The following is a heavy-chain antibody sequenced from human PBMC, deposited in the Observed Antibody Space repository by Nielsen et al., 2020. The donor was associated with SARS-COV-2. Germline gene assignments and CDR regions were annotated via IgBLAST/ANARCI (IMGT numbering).Heavy chain of an antibody. V-gene: IGHV3-23*01. CDR1: GFTFSSYA. CDR2: ISGSGGST. J-gene: IGHJ6*02. Sequence: GESLKISCAASGFTFSSYAMGWVRQAPGKGLEWVSAISGSGGSTYYADSVKGRFTISRDNSKNTLYLQMNSLRAEDTAVYYCAKPNGKLHYYGMDVWGQGTTVTVSS. CDR3: AKPNGKLHYYGMDV.